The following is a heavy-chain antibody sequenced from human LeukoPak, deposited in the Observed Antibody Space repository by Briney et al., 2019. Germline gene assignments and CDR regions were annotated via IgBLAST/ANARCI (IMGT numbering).Heavy chain of an antibody. CDR1: GFTFSSCA. J-gene: IGHJ3*02. CDR3: VRGGGPSYKYNAFDI. V-gene: IGHV3-48*03. Sequence: PGGSLRLSCAASGFTFSSCAMNWVRPAPGKGLEWVAYITNSGSTIDYADSVKGRFTISRDNARNSLYLQMSRLRAEDTAVYYCVRGGGPSYKYNAFDIWGQGTMVTVSS. CDR2: ITNSGSTI. D-gene: IGHD2-15*01.